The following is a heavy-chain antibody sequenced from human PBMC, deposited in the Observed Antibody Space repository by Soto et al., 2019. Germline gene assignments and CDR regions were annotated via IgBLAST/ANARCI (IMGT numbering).Heavy chain of an antibody. CDR1: GASTSSAGYA. V-gene: IGHV4-31*11. CDR2: IFYSGST. D-gene: IGHD1-1*01. J-gene: IGHJ4*02. Sequence: QVQLQESGPGLVKPSQTLSLTCAVSGASTSSAGYAWTWLRQHPEKGLEWIGHIFYSGSTSYNPSLQSRVTISKGTTKKQFSPKMESVTAADQAVYYWARGSREEKGSTGALEQWGQGTLVTVSS. CDR3: ARGSREEKGSTGALEQ.